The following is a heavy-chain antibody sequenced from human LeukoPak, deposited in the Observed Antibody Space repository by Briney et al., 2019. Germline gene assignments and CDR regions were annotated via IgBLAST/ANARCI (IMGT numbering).Heavy chain of an antibody. V-gene: IGHV1-24*01. Sequence: ASVKVSCKVSGYTLTELSMHWVRQAPGKGLEWMGGFDPEDGETIYAQKFQGRVTMTEDTSTDTAYMELSRLTSDDTAVFYCARDGSNFDYWGQGTLVTVSS. CDR3: ARDGSNFDY. CDR2: FDPEDGET. D-gene: IGHD3/OR15-3a*01. CDR1: GYTLTELS. J-gene: IGHJ4*02.